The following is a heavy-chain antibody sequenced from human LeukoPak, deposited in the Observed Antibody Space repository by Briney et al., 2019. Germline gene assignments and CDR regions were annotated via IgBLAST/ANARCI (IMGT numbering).Heavy chain of an antibody. Sequence: SETLSLTCTVSGGSISSYYWSWIRQPPGKGLEWIGYIYHSGSTNYNPSLKSRVTISVDTSKNQFSLKVRSVTAADTAVYYCARQPTTNKGRNWFDPWGQGTLVTASS. J-gene: IGHJ5*02. CDR1: GGSISSYY. V-gene: IGHV4-59*01. CDR3: ARQPTTNKGRNWFDP. D-gene: IGHD3-10*01. CDR2: IYHSGST.